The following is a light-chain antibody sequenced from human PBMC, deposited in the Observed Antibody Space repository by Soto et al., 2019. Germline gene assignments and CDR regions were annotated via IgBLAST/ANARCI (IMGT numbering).Light chain of an antibody. CDR1: QSVSSY. Sequence: EIVLTQSPATLSLSPGERATLFCRASQSVSSYLAWYQQKPGQAPRLLIYDTSNRAPGIPARFSGSGSGTDFTLTISSLEPEDFAVYFCQQRTKFLWTFGQGTKVDI. CDR3: QQRTKFLWT. CDR2: DTS. V-gene: IGKV3-11*01. J-gene: IGKJ1*01.